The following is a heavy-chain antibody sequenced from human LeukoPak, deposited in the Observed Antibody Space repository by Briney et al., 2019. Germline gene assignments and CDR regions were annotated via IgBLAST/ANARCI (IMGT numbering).Heavy chain of an antibody. Sequence: KSSETLSLTCAVSGGSISRSGYYGGWIRQPPGKGLGWIGSIYQSGSTYYNPSLKSRVPISVDTSKNPFSLTLSSVTAADTAVYYCARVRRDGYTVRTPFAAYYFDYWGQGTLVTVSS. J-gene: IGHJ4*02. CDR1: GGSISRSGYY. CDR3: ARVRRDGYTVRTPFAAYYFDY. V-gene: IGHV4-39*07. CDR2: IYQSGST. D-gene: IGHD5-24*01.